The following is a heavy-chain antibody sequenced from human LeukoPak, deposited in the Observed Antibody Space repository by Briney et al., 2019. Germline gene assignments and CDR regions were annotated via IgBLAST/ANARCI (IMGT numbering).Heavy chain of an antibody. J-gene: IGHJ3*02. D-gene: IGHD3-10*01. Sequence: SETLSLTCSVSGASITTYSWNWLRQSPGKGLEWIGYFSLGETTSYTSSLKSRVTISRDTSKNQVSLKLSSVTAADTAVYYCARVGLLWFGELLNDAFDIWGQGTMVTVSS. V-gene: IGHV4-59*08. CDR3: ARVGLLWFGELLNDAFDI. CDR1: GASITTYS. CDR2: FSLGETT.